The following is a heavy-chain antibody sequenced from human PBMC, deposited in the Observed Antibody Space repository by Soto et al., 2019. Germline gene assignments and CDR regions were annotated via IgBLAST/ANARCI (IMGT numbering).Heavy chain of an antibody. Sequence: SETLSLTCTVSGGSISSYYWSWIRQPPGKGLEWTGYIYYSGSTNYNPSLKSRVTISVDTSKNQFSLKLSSVTAADTAVYYCASAAAGIPYNWFDPWGQGTLVTVSS. CDR3: ASAAAGIPYNWFDP. D-gene: IGHD6-13*01. J-gene: IGHJ5*02. CDR1: GGSISSYY. CDR2: IYYSGST. V-gene: IGHV4-59*08.